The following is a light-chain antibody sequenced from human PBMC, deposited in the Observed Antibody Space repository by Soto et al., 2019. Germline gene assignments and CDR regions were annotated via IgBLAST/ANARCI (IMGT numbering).Light chain of an antibody. CDR3: SAWDDSLSYV. V-gene: IGLV1-44*01. J-gene: IGLJ1*01. Sequence: QSVLTQPPSASGTPGQTVTISCSGSSSNIGSNTVNWYQQLPGTAPKLLIYSNNQRPSGVPDRFSGSKSGTSAYLAISGLQSEDEADYYCSAWDDSLSYVFGTGTKVTVL. CDR2: SNN. CDR1: SSNIGSNT.